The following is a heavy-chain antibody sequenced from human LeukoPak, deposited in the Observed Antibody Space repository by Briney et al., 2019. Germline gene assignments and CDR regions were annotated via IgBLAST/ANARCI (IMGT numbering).Heavy chain of an antibody. J-gene: IGHJ4*02. CDR3: ATTPYCYDSSGSGYY. Sequence: GASVKVSCKVSGYTLTELSMHWVRQAPGKGLEWMGGSDPEDGETIYAQKFQGRVTMTEDTSTDTAYMELSSLRSEDTAVYYCATTPYCYDSSGSGYYWGQGTLVTVSS. D-gene: IGHD3-22*01. CDR2: SDPEDGET. V-gene: IGHV1-24*01. CDR1: GYTLTELS.